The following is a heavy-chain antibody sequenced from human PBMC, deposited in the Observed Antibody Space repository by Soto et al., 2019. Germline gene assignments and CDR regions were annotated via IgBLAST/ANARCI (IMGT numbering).Heavy chain of an antibody. CDR2: ISTYNGLT. D-gene: IGHD3-16*01. CDR1: GYTFTNYG. V-gene: IGHV1-18*04. CDR3: ARDLRYGYNFGDWFDP. Sequence: QVQLVQSAPEVKKPGASVTVSCKASGYTFTNYGLNWLRQAPGQGPQWMGRISTYNGLTNYAQKFQDRITMTTDASTNIVSMELRSLTSDDTAVYYCARDLRYGYNFGDWFDPWGQGTLVTVSS. J-gene: IGHJ5*02.